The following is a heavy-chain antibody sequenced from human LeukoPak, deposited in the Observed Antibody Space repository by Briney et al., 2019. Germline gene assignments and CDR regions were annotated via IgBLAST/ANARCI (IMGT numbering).Heavy chain of an antibody. D-gene: IGHD6-13*01. CDR3: ARRISAAGTDGLDY. Sequence: GESLKISCQGSGYRFNYYWIGWVRQMPGKGLEWMGIIYPDDSDTKYSPSFQGQVTISADKSISTAYLQWSSLKASDTAMYYCARRISAAGTDGLDYWGQGTLVTVSS. CDR1: GYRFNYYW. V-gene: IGHV5-51*01. J-gene: IGHJ4*02. CDR2: IYPDDSDT.